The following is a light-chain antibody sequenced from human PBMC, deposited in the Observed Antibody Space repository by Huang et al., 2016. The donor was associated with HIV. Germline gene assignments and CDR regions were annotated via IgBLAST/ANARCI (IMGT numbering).Light chain of an antibody. CDR2: KAS. CDR3: QQYNSYPYT. J-gene: IGKJ2*01. V-gene: IGKV1-5*03. Sequence: DIQMTQSPSTLSASVGDRVTVTCRASKSISSWLAWYQQNPGRAPKLLISKASTLQSGVPSRFSGSGSGTEFTLTISGLQPDDIATYYCQQYNSYPYTFGQGTKLEIE. CDR1: KSISSW.